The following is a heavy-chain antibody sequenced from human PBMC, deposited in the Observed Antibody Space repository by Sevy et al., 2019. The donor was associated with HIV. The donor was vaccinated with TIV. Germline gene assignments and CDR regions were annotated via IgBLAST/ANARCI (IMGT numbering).Heavy chain of an antibody. J-gene: IGHJ5*02. V-gene: IGHV4-34*01. CDR1: DGSFSGYY. CDR2: INESGIT. Sequence: SDTLSLTCAVHDGSFSGYYWNWIRQLPGKGLEWIGEINESGITNYNPSLKSRVTISVDTSKKEFSLKLNSVTAADTAVYFCARSPPVVVVPGAPSWLDPWGQGTLVTVSS. D-gene: IGHD2-2*01. CDR3: ARSPPVVVVPGAPSWLDP.